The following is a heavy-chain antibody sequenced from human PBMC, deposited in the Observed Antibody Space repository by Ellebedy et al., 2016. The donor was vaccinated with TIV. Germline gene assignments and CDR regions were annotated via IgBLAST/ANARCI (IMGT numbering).Heavy chain of an antibody. Sequence: ASVKVSXKASGYTFTGYYMHWVRQAPGQGLEWMGWINPNSGGTNYAQKFQGRVTMTRDTSISTAYMELSRLRSDDTAVYYCARGGYCSSTSCKWFGYWGQGTLVTVSS. J-gene: IGHJ4*02. CDR2: INPNSGGT. V-gene: IGHV1-2*02. CDR1: GYTFTGYY. D-gene: IGHD2-2*01. CDR3: ARGGYCSSTSCKWFGY.